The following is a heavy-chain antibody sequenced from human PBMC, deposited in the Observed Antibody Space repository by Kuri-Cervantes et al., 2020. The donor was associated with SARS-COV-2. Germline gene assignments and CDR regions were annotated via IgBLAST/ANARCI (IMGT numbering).Heavy chain of an antibody. CDR3: ARDAARAAFDI. CDR2: ISSSSSYT. J-gene: IGHJ3*02. Sequence: GESLKISCTASGFTFSDYYMSWIRQAPGKGLEWVSYISSSSSYTNYADSVKGRFTISRDNAKNSLYLQMNSLRAEDTAVYCCARDAARAAFDIWGQGTMVTVSS. D-gene: IGHD6-25*01. CDR1: GFTFSDYY. V-gene: IGHV3-11*05.